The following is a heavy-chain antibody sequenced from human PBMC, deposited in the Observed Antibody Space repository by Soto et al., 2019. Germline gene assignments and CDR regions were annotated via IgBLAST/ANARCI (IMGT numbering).Heavy chain of an antibody. J-gene: IGHJ4*02. CDR1: GFTFSASV. CDR3: VREEFEDGRGHFTN. D-gene: IGHD3-3*01. CDR2: LSYGAKNK. V-gene: IGHV3-30*03. Sequence: QVLLVESGGGVVQPGGSLRLSCAASGFTFSASVMHWVRQAPGKGLEWMAILSYGAKNKYYGDSVKGRFTISRDISESTLYLQMDSLRTEDTAVYYCVREEFEDGRGHFTNWGQGTLVSVSS.